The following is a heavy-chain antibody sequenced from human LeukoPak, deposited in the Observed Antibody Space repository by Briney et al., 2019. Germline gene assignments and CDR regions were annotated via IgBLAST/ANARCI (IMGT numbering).Heavy chain of an antibody. CDR2: ISSSGTPI. V-gene: IGHV3-48*03. CDR1: GFAFSSFE. CDR3: ARDHKSVLLWFGELSPRPLDY. J-gene: IGHJ4*02. D-gene: IGHD3-10*01. Sequence: PGGSLRLSCAASGFAFSSFEMNWVRQAPGKGLEWVSYISSSGTPIYYADSVKGRFTVSRDNAKNSLYLQMNSLRAEDTAVYYCARDHKSVLLWFGELSPRPLDYWGQGTLVTVSS.